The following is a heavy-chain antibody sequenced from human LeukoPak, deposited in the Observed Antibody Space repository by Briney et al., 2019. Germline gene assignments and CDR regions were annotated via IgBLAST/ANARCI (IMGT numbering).Heavy chain of an antibody. D-gene: IGHD1-26*01. Sequence: PGGTLRLSCAASGFTFSSYGMSWVRQAPGKGLEWVAFIRYDGNNKYYADSVKGRFTIFRDNSRNTLYLQMNSLRTEDTAVYCCAKGYGWEASYYYYYMDVWGKGTTVTFSS. CDR3: AKGYGWEASYYYYYMDV. CDR1: GFTFSSYG. J-gene: IGHJ6*03. CDR2: IRYDGNNK. V-gene: IGHV3-30*02.